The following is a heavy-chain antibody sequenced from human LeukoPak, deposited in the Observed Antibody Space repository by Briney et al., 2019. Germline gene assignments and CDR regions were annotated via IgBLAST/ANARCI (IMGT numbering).Heavy chain of an antibody. J-gene: IGHJ4*02. D-gene: IGHD6-13*01. Sequence: PGRSLRLSCAASGFTFSSYTMNWVRQAPGKGLEWVSSISSGSSYIYYADSVKGRFTISRDNAKNSLYLQMNSLRTEDTALYYCAKGKYSSSWFDYWGQGTLVTVSS. CDR1: GFTFSSYT. CDR3: AKGKYSSSWFDY. CDR2: ISSGSSYI. V-gene: IGHV3-21*04.